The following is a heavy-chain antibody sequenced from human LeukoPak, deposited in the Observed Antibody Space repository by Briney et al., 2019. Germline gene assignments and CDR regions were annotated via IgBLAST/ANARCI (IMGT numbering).Heavy chain of an antibody. J-gene: IGHJ4*02. D-gene: IGHD4-17*01. CDR3: ASLGVYGDYPDYFDY. CDR1: GGSISSSSYY. Sequence: SETLSLTCTVSGGSISSSSYYWGWIRQPPGKGLEWIGSIYYSGSTYYNPSLKSRVTISVDTSKNQFSLKLSSVTAADTAVYYCASLGVYGDYPDYFDYWGQGTLVTVS. V-gene: IGHV4-39*01. CDR2: IYYSGST.